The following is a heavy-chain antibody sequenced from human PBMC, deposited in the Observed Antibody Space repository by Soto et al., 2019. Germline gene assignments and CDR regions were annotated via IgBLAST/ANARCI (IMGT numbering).Heavy chain of an antibody. Sequence: QVQLQQWGAGLLKPSETLSLTCAVYGGSFSGYYWSWIRQPPGKGLEWIGEINHSGSTNYNPSLKSRVTISVDTSKNQFSLKLSSVTAADTAVYYCARRGSRIPAAILGGRTREIDYWGQGTLVTVSS. CDR1: GGSFSGYY. CDR3: ARRGSRIPAAILGGRTREIDY. CDR2: INHSGST. J-gene: IGHJ4*02. D-gene: IGHD2-2*02. V-gene: IGHV4-34*01.